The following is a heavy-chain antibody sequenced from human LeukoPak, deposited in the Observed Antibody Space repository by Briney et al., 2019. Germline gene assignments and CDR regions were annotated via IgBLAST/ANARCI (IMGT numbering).Heavy chain of an antibody. J-gene: IGHJ6*02. Sequence: GGSLRLSCAASTASTFIFGGYSMNWVRKAPGQGLEWVSSISARGHATYYADSVKGRFTISRDQSKTTVWLQMNSLGAEDTAVYFCAKDVDVWSGYSRLAMGFWGQGTTVTVSS. CDR1: TASTFIFGGYS. V-gene: IGHV3-23*01. CDR2: ISARGHAT. D-gene: IGHD3-3*01. CDR3: AKDVDVWSGYSRLAMGF.